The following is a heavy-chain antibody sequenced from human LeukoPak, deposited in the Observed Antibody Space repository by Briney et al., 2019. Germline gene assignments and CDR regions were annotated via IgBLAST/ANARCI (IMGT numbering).Heavy chain of an antibody. CDR1: GFTFSSYW. CDR3: ARVANPYPDSKGFSAFGV. J-gene: IGHJ3*01. D-gene: IGHD3-22*01. V-gene: IGHV3-21*01. CDR2: ISSYGSYT. Sequence: PGGSLRLSCAASGFTFSSYWMHWVRQAPGKGLEWVSSISSYGSYTHYADSVRGRVAISRDNAKNTLSLVMHSLRVEDTAVYFCARVANPYPDSKGFSAFGVWGQGTVVIVSP.